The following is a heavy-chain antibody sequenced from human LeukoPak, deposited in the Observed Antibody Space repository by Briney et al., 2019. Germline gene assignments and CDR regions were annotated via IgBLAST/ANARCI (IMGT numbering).Heavy chain of an antibody. CDR1: GGSISSSSYY. CDR2: IYYSGST. J-gene: IGHJ6*03. CDR3: ARVSGYCGGDCYGDDYYYMDV. Sequence: PSETLSLTCTVSGGSISSSSYYWGWIRQPPGKGLEWIGSIYYSGSTYYNPSLKSRVTISVDTSKNQFSLKLSSVTAADTAVYYCARVSGYCGGDCYGDDYYYMDVWGKGTTVTVSS. D-gene: IGHD2-21*01. V-gene: IGHV4-39*01.